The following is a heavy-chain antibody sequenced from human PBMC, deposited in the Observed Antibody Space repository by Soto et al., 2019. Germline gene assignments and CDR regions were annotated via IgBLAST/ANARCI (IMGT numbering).Heavy chain of an antibody. V-gene: IGHV4-4*02. CDR3: ARARIAVTDWFDP. CDR2: IYHSGST. J-gene: IGHJ5*02. CDR1: GGSISSSNW. Sequence: SETLSLTCAVSGGSISSSNWWSWVRQPPGKGLEWIGEIYHSGSTNYNPSLKSRVTISVDKSKNQFSLKLSSVTAADTAVYYCARARIAVTDWFDPWGQGTLVTVSS. D-gene: IGHD6-19*01.